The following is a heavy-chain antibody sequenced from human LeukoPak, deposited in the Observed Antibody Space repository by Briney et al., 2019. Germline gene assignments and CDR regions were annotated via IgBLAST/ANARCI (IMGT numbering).Heavy chain of an antibody. J-gene: IGHJ5*02. CDR1: GGSFSGYY. CDR2: INHSGGT. CDR3: ARGRRYTRLLWFGETNWFDP. V-gene: IGHV4-34*01. Sequence: PSETLSLTCAVYGGSFSGYYWSWIRQPPGKGLEWIGEINHSGGTNYNPSLKSRVTISVDTSKNQFSLKLSSVTAADTAVYYCARGRRYTRLLWFGETNWFDPWGQGTLVTVSS. D-gene: IGHD3-10*01.